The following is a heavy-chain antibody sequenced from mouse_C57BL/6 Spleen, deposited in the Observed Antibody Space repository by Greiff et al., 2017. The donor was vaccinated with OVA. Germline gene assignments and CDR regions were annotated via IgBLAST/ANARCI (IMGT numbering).Heavy chain of an antibody. CDR3: AREELRLLYWYFDV. CDR2: ISYDGSN. J-gene: IGHJ1*03. V-gene: IGHV3-6*01. D-gene: IGHD2-4*01. CDR1: GYSITSGYY. Sequence: VQLQQSGPGLVKPSQSLSLTCSVTGYSITSGYYWNWIRQFPGNKLEWMGYISYDGSNNYNPSLKNRISITRDTSKNQFFLKLNSVTTEDTATYYCAREELRLLYWYFDVWGTGTTVTVSS.